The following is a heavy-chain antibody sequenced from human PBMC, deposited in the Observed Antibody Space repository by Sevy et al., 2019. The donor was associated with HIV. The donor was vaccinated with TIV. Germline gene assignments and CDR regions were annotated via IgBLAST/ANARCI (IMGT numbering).Heavy chain of an antibody. CDR3: ARGGGGDFWSGGYYFDY. V-gene: IGHV3-72*01. CDR1: GFTFSDHY. CDR2: TRNKANSYTT. J-gene: IGHJ4*02. D-gene: IGHD3-3*01. Sequence: GGSLRLSCAASGFTFSDHYMDWVRQAPGKGLEWVGRTRNKANSYTTEYAASVKGRFTISRDDSKNSLYLQMNSLKTEDTAVYYWARGGGGDFWSGGYYFDYWGQGTLVTVSS.